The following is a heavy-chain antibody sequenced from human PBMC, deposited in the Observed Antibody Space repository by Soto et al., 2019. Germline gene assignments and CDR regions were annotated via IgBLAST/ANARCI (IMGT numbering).Heavy chain of an antibody. Sequence: QVQLVQSGAEVKKPGASVKVSCKASGYTFTFFGITWLRQAPGQGLEWMGWISAYNGNTKNAQKLQGRVTLTTEISTSTADMELRGLRSDDTAVYYCVRDLGSMVGGIVPLFDYWGQGTLVTVSS. V-gene: IGHV1-18*01. CDR1: GYTFTFFG. D-gene: IGHD3-10*01. J-gene: IGHJ4*02. CDR3: VRDLGSMVGGIVPLFDY. CDR2: ISAYNGNT.